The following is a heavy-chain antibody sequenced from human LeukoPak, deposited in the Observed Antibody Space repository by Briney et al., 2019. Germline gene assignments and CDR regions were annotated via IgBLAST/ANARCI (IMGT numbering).Heavy chain of an antibody. CDR1: GGSFSGYY. D-gene: IGHD1-7*01. CDR2: INHSGST. Sequence: SETLSLTCGVYGGSFSGYYWSWIRQPPGKGLEWIGEINHSGSTNHNPSLKSRVTISVDTSKNQFSLKLTSVTAADTAVYYCAKGRNWNYGGWFDPWGQGTLVTVSS. J-gene: IGHJ5*02. CDR3: AKGRNWNYGGWFDP. V-gene: IGHV4-34*01.